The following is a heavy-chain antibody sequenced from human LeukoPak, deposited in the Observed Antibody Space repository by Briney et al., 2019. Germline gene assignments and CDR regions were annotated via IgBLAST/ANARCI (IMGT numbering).Heavy chain of an antibody. CDR3: AKKSLGISGRYYLDY. J-gene: IGHJ4*02. CDR1: GFTFSTYA. CDR2: ISGSGGNT. V-gene: IGHV3-23*01. D-gene: IGHD1-26*01. Sequence: GGSLRHSCAASGFTFSTYAMSWVRQAPGKGLEWVSAISGSGGNTYYADSVKGRFTISRDNSKNTLYLQMNSLRAEDTAVYYCAKKSLGISGRYYLDYWGQGTLVTVSS.